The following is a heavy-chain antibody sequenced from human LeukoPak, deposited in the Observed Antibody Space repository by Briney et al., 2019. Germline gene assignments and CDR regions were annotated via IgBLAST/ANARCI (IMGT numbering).Heavy chain of an antibody. J-gene: IGHJ5*02. V-gene: IGHV1-2*02. D-gene: IGHD2-15*01. CDR2: INPNSGGT. CDR3: ARGLYCSGGSCYSRGVDWFDP. Sequence: VASVKVSCKASGYTFTGYYMHWVRQAPGQGLEWMGWINPNSGGTNYAQKFQGRVTMTRDASITTAYMELSRLRSDDTAVYYCARGLYCSGGSCYSRGVDWFDPWGQGTLVTVSS. CDR1: GYTFTGYY.